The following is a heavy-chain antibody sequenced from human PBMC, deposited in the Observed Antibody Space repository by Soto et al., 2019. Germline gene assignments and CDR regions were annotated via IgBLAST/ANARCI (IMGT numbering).Heavy chain of an antibody. J-gene: IGHJ4*02. CDR2: ISAYNGNT. CDR1: GYPFTSYG. D-gene: IGHD2-15*01. Sequence: SVQVYRKASGYPFTSYGITWVRHAPGQGLEWRGWISAYNGNTNYAQKLQGRVSMTKDTSTSTVYMELRSLRYDDTAVYYCARGLRGSVVVVTAPDYWGQGTLVTVSS. CDR3: ARGLRGSVVVVTAPDY. V-gene: IGHV1-18*01.